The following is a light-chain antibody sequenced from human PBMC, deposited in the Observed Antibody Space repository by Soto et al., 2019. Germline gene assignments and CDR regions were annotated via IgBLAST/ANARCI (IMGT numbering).Light chain of an antibody. V-gene: IGKV3-11*01. CDR2: DAS. J-gene: IGKJ4*01. CDR3: QQHSNWPIT. Sequence: EIVLTQSPVTLSLSPGERATLSCRASQSVSSYLVWYQQKPGQAPRLLIYDASNRATGIPARFSGSGSGTDFTLTISSREPEDFAVYYCQQHSNWPITFGGGTKVEIK. CDR1: QSVSSY.